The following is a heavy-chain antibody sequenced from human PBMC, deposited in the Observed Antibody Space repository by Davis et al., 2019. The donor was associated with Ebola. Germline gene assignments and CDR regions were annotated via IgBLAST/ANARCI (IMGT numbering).Heavy chain of an antibody. J-gene: IGHJ6*02. Sequence: SETLSLTCAVSGGSISSNNWWSWVRQPPGKGLEWIGEINHSGSTNYNPSLKSRVTISVDTSKNQFPLKLSSVTAADTAVYYCARAPPRYDFWSGYRGYGMDVWGQGTTVTVSS. CDR1: GGSISSNNW. D-gene: IGHD3-3*01. V-gene: IGHV4-4*02. CDR2: INHSGST. CDR3: ARAPPRYDFWSGYRGYGMDV.